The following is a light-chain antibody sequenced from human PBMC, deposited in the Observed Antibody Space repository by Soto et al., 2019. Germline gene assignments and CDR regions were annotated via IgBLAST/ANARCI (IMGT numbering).Light chain of an antibody. V-gene: IGKV3-20*01. Sequence: EIVLTQSPGTLSLSPGERATLSCRASQSVSSSYLAWYQQKPGQAPRLLIYGASSRATGIPDRFSGSGSGTDFTLTISRLEPGYFEVYYCQQFDTSPPSTFGQGTRLEIK. CDR3: QQFDTSPPST. CDR2: GAS. J-gene: IGKJ5*01. CDR1: QSVSSSY.